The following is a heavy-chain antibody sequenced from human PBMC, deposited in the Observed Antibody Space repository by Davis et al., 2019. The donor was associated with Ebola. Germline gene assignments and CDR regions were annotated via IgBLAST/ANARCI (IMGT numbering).Heavy chain of an antibody. J-gene: IGHJ4*02. V-gene: IGHV3-21*04. D-gene: IGHD1-26*01. CDR1: GFTFTNYA. CDR3: AKDFGIVGAVIDY. CDR2: ISSSGSYI. Sequence: GESLKISCAASGFTFTNYALTWVRQAPGKGLEWVSSISSSGSYIYYTDSVKGRFTLSRDNAKNSLYLQMNSLRPEDTALYYCAKDFGIVGAVIDYWGQGTRVTVSS.